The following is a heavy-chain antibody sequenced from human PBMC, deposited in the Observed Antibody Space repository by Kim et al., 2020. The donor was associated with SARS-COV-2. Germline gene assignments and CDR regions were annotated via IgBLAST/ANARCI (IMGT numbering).Heavy chain of an antibody. D-gene: IGHD2-21*02. CDR2: ISPDGSTE. J-gene: IGHJ6*02. CDR1: GFTFSSYA. V-gene: IGHV3-30-3*01. Sequence: GGYLRLSCAASGFTFSSYAMHWVRQASGKGLEWVAVISPDGSTEHYPDSVQGRFTISRDNSKNTLFLQVNSLRTEDTAVYYCARDILPNYYFYATDVWGQRTTVTVSS. CDR3: ARDILPNYYFYATDV.